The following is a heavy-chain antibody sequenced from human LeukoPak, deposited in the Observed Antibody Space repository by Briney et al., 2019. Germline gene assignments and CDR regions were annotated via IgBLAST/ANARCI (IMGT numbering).Heavy chain of an antibody. CDR1: GYTFTSYY. CDR3: ARDAVVVPAAHYGMDV. Sequence: ASVKVSCEASGYTFTSYYMHWVRQAPGQGLEWMGIVNPSGGSTSAAQKFQGRVTMTRDTSTSTVYMELSSLRSEDTAVYYCARDAVVVPAAHYGMDVWGQGTTVTVSS. CDR2: VNPSGGST. V-gene: IGHV1-46*01. D-gene: IGHD2-2*01. J-gene: IGHJ6*02.